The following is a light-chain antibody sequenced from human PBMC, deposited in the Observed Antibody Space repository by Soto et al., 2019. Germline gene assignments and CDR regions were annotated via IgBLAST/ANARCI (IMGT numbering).Light chain of an antibody. CDR2: EVS. J-gene: IGLJ2*01. CDR1: RSDVGGYNY. CDR3: SSYTSSSTVV. Sequence: QAVVTQPASVSGSPGQTITISCTGTRSDVGGYNYVSWYQQHPGKAPKLMIYEVSNRPSGVSNRFSGSKSGNTASLTISGLQAEDEADYYCSSYTSSSTVVFGGGTKVTVL. V-gene: IGLV2-14*01.